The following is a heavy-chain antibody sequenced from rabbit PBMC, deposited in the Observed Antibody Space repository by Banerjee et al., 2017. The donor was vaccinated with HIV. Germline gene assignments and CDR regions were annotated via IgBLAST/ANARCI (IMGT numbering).Heavy chain of an antibody. V-gene: IGHV1S45*01. Sequence: QEQLEESGGGLVKPEGSLTLTCKASGFSFSSGYDMCWVRQAPGKGLEWIACINTSSGNTVYASWAKGRFTISKTSSTTVTLQMTSLTAADTATYFCARDLAGVIGWKFNFWGPGTLVTVS. CDR3: ARDLAGVIGWKFNF. CDR2: INTSSGNT. CDR1: GFSFSSGYD. D-gene: IGHD4-1*01. J-gene: IGHJ4*01.